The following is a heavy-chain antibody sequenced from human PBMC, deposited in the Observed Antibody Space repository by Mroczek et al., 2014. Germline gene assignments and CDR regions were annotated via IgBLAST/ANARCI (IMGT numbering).Heavy chain of an antibody. CDR1: GGSFSGYY. CDR3: ARVLGIPGNSYYYYYMDV. D-gene: IGHD1-20*01. J-gene: IGHJ6*03. CDR2: INHSGST. V-gene: IGHV4-34*01. Sequence: QVQLQQWGAGLLKPSETLSLTCAVYGGSFSGYYWSWIRQPPGKGLEWIGEINHSGSTNYNPSLKSRVTISVDTSKNQFSLKLSSVTAADTAVYYCARVLGIPGNSYYYYYMDVWGKGTTVTVSS.